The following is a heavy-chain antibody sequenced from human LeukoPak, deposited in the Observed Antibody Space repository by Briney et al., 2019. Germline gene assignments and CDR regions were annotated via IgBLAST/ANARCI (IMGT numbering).Heavy chain of an antibody. CDR1: GYSISSGYY. D-gene: IGHD5-12*01. CDR3: ARLTGYDSSPYYYYMDV. CDR2: IYHSGST. V-gene: IGHV4-38-2*02. J-gene: IGHJ6*03. Sequence: PSETLSLTCTVSGYSISSGYYWGWIRQPPGKGLEWIGSIYHSGSTYYNPSLKSRVTISVDTFKNQFSLKLSSVTAADTAVYYCARLTGYDSSPYYYYMDVWGKGTTVTVSS.